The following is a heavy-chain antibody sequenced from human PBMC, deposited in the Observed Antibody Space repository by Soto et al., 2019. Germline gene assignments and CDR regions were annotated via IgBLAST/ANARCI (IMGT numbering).Heavy chain of an antibody. CDR1: GGSLSGFY. Sequence: QVRLYQWGVGLLKPSETLSLTCTLSGGSLSGFYWSWIRQPPGKGLEWIGEIKDGGNATYNPTLNTRVTISIDTSKNQFSLNLPTVTAADTAVYFCSSGRNWGQGTLVTVSS. J-gene: IGHJ4*02. V-gene: IGHV4-34*01. CDR3: SSGRN. CDR2: IKDGGNA.